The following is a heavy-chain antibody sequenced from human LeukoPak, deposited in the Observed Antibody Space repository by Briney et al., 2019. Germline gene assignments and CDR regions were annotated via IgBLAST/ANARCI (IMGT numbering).Heavy chain of an antibody. CDR2: INPNSGGT. Sequence: ASVKVSCKASGYTFTGYYMHWVRQAPGQWLEWMGWINPNSGGTNYAQKFQGRVTMTRDTSISTAYMELSRLRSDDTAVYYCAREATMIVVGRTWDAFDIWGQGTMVTVSS. V-gene: IGHV1-2*02. D-gene: IGHD3-22*01. CDR1: GYTFTGYY. CDR3: AREATMIVVGRTWDAFDI. J-gene: IGHJ3*02.